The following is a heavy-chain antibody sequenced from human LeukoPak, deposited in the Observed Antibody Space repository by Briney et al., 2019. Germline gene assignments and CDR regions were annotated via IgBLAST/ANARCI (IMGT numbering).Heavy chain of an antibody. CDR1: GFTFSNAW. CDR2: ISSSSSYI. Sequence: GGSLRLSCATSGFTFSNAWMSWVRQAPGKGLEWVSSISSSSSYIYYADSVKGRFTISRDNAKNSLYLQMNSLRAEDTAVYYCARARVGDGSGSYYIDYWGQGTLVTVSS. J-gene: IGHJ4*02. D-gene: IGHD3-10*01. V-gene: IGHV3-21*01. CDR3: ARARVGDGSGSYYIDY.